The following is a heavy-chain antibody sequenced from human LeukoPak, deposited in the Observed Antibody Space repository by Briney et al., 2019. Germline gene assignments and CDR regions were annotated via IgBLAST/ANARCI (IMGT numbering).Heavy chain of an antibody. CDR1: GASITSIGYS. Sequence: SETLSLTCAVSGASITSIGYSWSWIRQPPGKGLEWIGYIYYSGSTYYNPSLKSRVTISVDTSKNQFSLKLSSVTAADTAVYYCARSDTATLGYFDYWGQGTLVTVSS. D-gene: IGHD5-18*01. CDR3: ARSDTATLGYFDY. J-gene: IGHJ4*02. V-gene: IGHV4-30-2*05. CDR2: IYYSGST.